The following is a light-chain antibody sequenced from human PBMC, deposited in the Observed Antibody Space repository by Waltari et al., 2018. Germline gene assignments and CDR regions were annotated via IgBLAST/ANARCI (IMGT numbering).Light chain of an antibody. CDR3: QSFDTSLGSRI. J-gene: IGLJ2*01. Sequence: QSVLTQPPPVSGGPGQRVTISCTGSSSNTGSSFDVHWYQHLPGTVPKLLIQGNTNRPSGVPVRCSGSKSGTSPSVGITGLQAEDEADYYFQSFDTSLGSRIFGGGTKLTVL. CDR1: SSNTGSSFD. V-gene: IGLV1-40*01. CDR2: GNT.